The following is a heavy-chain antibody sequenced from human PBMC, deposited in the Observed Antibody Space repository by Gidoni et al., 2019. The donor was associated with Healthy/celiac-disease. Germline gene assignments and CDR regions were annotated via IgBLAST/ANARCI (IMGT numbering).Heavy chain of an antibody. Sequence: EVQLVESGGGMVKPGGSLRLSCAASGLTFSSYSMNWVRQAPGKGLEWVSSISSSSSYIYYADSVKGRFTISRDNAKNSLYLQMNSLRAEDTAVYYCARVGQYYDSSGYYYWGQGTLVTVSS. J-gene: IGHJ4*02. CDR3: ARVGQYYDSSGYYY. CDR1: GLTFSSYS. CDR2: ISSSSSYI. V-gene: IGHV3-21*01. D-gene: IGHD3-22*01.